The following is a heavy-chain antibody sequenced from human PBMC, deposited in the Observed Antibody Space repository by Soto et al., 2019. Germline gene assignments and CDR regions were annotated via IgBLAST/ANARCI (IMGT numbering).Heavy chain of an antibody. D-gene: IGHD6-13*01. CDR2: IYYSGST. CDR1: GGSISSDY. CDR3: AREGVSSSWYNYYGMDV. Sequence: QVQLQESGPGLVKPSETLSLTCTVSGGSISSDYWSWIRQPPGKGLEWIGYIYYSGSTNYNPSLKSRVTISVDTSKNQFSLELSSVTAADTAVYYCAREGVSSSWYNYYGMDVGGKGTTFTVSS. V-gene: IGHV4-59*01. J-gene: IGHJ6*04.